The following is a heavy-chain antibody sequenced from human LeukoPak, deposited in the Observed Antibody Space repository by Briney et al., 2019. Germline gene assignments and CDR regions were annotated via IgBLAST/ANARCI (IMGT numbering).Heavy chain of an antibody. J-gene: IGHJ1*01. CDR3: AFTVDYDSSGYYYEVQH. Sequence: PSETLSLTCAVYGGSFSGYYWSWIRQPPGKGLEWIGEINHSGSTNYNPSLKSRVTISVDTSKNQFSLKLSSVTATDTAVYYCAFTVDYDSSGYYYEVQHWGQGTLVTVSS. CDR1: GGSFSGYY. V-gene: IGHV4-34*01. D-gene: IGHD3-22*01. CDR2: INHSGST.